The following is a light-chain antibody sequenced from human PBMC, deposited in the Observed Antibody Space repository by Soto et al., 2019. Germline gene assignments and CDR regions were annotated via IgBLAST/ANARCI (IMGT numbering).Light chain of an antibody. CDR1: QSVSSSY. J-gene: IGKJ1*01. Sequence: EIVLTQSPGTLSLSPGERATLSCRASQSVSSSYLAWYQQKPGQAPRHLIYGVSSRTTGITDRFSGSGSETDFTRTISRLEPEDFSVYYCQQYGSPAGTFGQGTKVEIK. V-gene: IGKV3-20*01. CDR2: GVS. CDR3: QQYGSPAGT.